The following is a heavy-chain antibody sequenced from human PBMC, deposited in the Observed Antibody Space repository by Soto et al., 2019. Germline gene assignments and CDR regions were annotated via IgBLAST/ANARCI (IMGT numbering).Heavy chain of an antibody. J-gene: IGHJ4*02. Sequence: PGGSLRLSCVVSGFSVSGSSIFWVRQATGKGLEWVSLMHRGGSTDNADSVKGRFTTSRGKSKNTLYLHMNGLRVEDTAVYYCARVNTTLVDHFDCWGQGTLVTVSS. CDR1: GFSVSGSS. V-gene: IGHV3-53*01. D-gene: IGHD5-18*01. CDR2: MHRGGST. CDR3: ARVNTTLVDHFDC.